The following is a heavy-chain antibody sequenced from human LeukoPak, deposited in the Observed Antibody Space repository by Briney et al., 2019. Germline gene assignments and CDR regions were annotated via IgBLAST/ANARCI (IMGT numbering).Heavy chain of an antibody. CDR1: GCTFTGYY. D-gene: IGHD6-19*01. CDR3: ASTGIAVAGTEGRLYDY. Sequence: GASVKVSCKASGCTFTGYYMHWVRQAPGQGLEWMGRINPNSGGTNYAQKFQGRVTMTRDTSISTAYMELSRLRSDDTAVYYCASTGIAVAGTEGRLYDYWGQGTLVTVSS. J-gene: IGHJ4*02. V-gene: IGHV1-2*06. CDR2: INPNSGGT.